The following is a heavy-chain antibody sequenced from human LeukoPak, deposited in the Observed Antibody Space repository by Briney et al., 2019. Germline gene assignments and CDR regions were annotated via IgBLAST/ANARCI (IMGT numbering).Heavy chain of an antibody. CDR2: IYYSGST. J-gene: IGHJ3*02. CDR3: ARQGGGLWFGELLYPNMAFDI. CDR1: GGSISSYY. V-gene: IGHV4-59*08. D-gene: IGHD3-10*01. Sequence: SETLSLTCTVSGGSISSYYWSWIRQPPGKGLEWIGYIYYSGSTNYNPSLKSRVTISVDTSKNQFSLKLSSVTAADTAVYYCARQGGGLWFGELLYPNMAFDIWGLGTMVTVSS.